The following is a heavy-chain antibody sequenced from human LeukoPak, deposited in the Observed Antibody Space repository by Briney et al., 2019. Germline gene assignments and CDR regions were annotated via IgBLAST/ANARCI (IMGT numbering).Heavy chain of an antibody. CDR1: GGSISSSSYY. CDR3: AREGASQDVRGFDY. D-gene: IGHD3-10*02. CDR2: IYYSGST. J-gene: IGHJ4*02. V-gene: IGHV4-39*07. Sequence: SETLSLTCTVSGGSISSSSYYWGWIRQPPGKGLEWIGSIYYSGSTSYNPSLKSRVTISVDTSKNQFSLKLTSVTAADTAVYYCAREGASQDVRGFDYWGQGTQVTVSS.